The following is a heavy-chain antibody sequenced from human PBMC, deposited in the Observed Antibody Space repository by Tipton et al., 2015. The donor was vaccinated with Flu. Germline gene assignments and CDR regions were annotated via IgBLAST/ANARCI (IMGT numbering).Heavy chain of an antibody. D-gene: IGHD5-24*01. CDR1: GFTFSSYS. CDR3: ARDLDGQDLAFDI. V-gene: IGHV3-21*01. CDR2: ISSSSSYI. J-gene: IGHJ3*02. Sequence: AVSGFTFSSYSMNWVRQAPGKGLEWVSSISSSSSYIYYADSVKGRFTISRDNAKNSLYLQMNSLRAEDTAVYYCARDLDGQDLAFDIWGQGTMVTVSS.